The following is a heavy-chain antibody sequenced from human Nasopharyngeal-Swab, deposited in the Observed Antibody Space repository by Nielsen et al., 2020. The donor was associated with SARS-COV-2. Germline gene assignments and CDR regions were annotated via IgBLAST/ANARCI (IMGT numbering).Heavy chain of an antibody. V-gene: IGHV3-30*04. CDR3: ARDGGYCSSTSCYAGNYYYYYGMDV. Sequence: GESLKISCAASGFTFSSYAMHWVRQAPGKGLEWVAVISYDGSNKYYADSVKGRFTISRDNSKNTLYLQMNSLRAEDTAVYYCARDGGYCSSTSCYAGNYYYYYGMDVWGQGTTVTVSS. D-gene: IGHD2-2*01. J-gene: IGHJ6*02. CDR2: ISYDGSNK. CDR1: GFTFSSYA.